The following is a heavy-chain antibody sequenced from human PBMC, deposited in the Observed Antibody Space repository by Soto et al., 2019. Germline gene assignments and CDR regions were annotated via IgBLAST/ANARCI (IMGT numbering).Heavy chain of an antibody. J-gene: IGHJ6*02. Sequence: VGSLRLSCAASGFTFSNAWMSWVRQAPGKGLEWVGRIKSKTDGGTTDYAAPVKGRFTISRDDSKNTLYLQMDSLKTEDTAVYYCTTVSLPRYFDWLADMDVWGQGTTVTVSS. CDR3: TTVSLPRYFDWLADMDV. CDR1: GFTFSNAW. CDR2: IKSKTDGGTT. V-gene: IGHV3-15*01. D-gene: IGHD3-9*01.